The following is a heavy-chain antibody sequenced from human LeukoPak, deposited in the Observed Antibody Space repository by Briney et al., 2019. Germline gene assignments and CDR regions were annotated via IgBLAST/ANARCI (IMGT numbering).Heavy chain of an antibody. CDR2: ITGSGGIT. J-gene: IGHJ4*02. D-gene: IGHD3-9*01. CDR3: AKWGDYDVLTGYYDPDY. CDR1: GFTFSNYA. V-gene: IGHV3-23*01. Sequence: AGGSLRLSCVASGFTFSNYAMSWVRQAPGKGLEWVSAITGSGGITYYADSVKGRFTISRDNSKDTLYLQMNSLRAEDTAVYYRAKWGDYDVLTGYYDPDYWGQGTLVTVSS.